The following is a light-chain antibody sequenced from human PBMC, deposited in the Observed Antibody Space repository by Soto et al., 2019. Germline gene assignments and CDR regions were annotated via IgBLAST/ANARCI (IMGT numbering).Light chain of an antibody. J-gene: IGLJ3*02. CDR2: DVN. V-gene: IGLV2-14*03. Sequence: QSALTQTASESGSPGQSITISCTGTSSDVGGYDYVSWYQHHPGKAPKLMIYDVNNRPSGVSNRFSGSKSGNTAYLTISGLQDEDEAHYYCGSYTSTISPVFGGGTKLTVL. CDR3: GSYTSTISPV. CDR1: SSDVGGYDY.